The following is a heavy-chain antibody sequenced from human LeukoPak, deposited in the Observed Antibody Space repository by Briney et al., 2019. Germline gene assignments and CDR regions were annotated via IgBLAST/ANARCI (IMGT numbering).Heavy chain of an antibody. Sequence: SETLSPTCTVSGGSITSYYWSWIRQPPGKGLEWIGHLYYTGSTNYNPSLKSRVTISAETSRNQFSLRLNSVTAADTAVYYCARAPPDGGNSGLYYWGQGTLVTVSS. CDR3: ARAPPDGGNSGLYY. J-gene: IGHJ4*02. V-gene: IGHV4-59*12. D-gene: IGHD4-23*01. CDR1: GGSITSYY. CDR2: LYYTGST.